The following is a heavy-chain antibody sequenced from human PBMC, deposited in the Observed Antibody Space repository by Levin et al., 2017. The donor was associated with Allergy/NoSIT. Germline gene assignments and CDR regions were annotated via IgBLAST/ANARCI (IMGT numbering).Heavy chain of an antibody. CDR3: ASKRCVVYNWNH. CDR2: INHSGST. J-gene: IGHJ5*02. Sequence: SETLSLTCAVYGGSFSGYYWSWIRQPPGKGLEWIGEINHSGSTNYNPSLKSRVTISVDTSKNQFSLKLSSVTAADTAVYYCASKRCVVYNWNHWGQGTLVTVSS. CDR1: GGSFSGYY. D-gene: IGHD1-20*01. V-gene: IGHV4-34*01.